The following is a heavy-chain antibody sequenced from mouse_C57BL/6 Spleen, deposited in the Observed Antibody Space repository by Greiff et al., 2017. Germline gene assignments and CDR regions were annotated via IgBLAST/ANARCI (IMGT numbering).Heavy chain of an antibody. CDR2: INPSNGGT. CDR3: ARIYYYGSSPYAMDY. V-gene: IGHV1-53*01. CDR1: GYTFTSYW. Sequence: VKLQQPGPELVKPGASVKLSCKASGYTFTSYWMHWVKQRPGQGLEWIGNINPSNGGTNYNEKFKSKATLTVDKSSSTAYMQLSSLTSEDSAVYYCARIYYYGSSPYAMDYWGQGTSVTVSS. J-gene: IGHJ4*01. D-gene: IGHD1-1*01.